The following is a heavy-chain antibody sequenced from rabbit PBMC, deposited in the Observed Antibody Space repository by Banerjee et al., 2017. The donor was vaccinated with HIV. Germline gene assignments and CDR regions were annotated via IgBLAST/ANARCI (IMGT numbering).Heavy chain of an antibody. CDR3: ARYPSVSGYFNL. J-gene: IGHJ4*01. V-gene: IGHV1S40*01. D-gene: IGHD1-1*01. CDR1: GFSFSSGYD. Sequence: QSLEESGGDLVKPGASLTLTCKASGFSFSSGYDMCWVRQAPGKGLEWIACIDAGSSGNIYYASWAKGRFTISKTSSPTVTLQMTSLTAADTATYFCARYPSVSGYFNLWGQGTLVTVS. CDR2: IDAGSSGNI.